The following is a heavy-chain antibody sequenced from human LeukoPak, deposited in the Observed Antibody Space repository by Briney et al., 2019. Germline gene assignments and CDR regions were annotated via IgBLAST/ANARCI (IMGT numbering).Heavy chain of an antibody. CDR3: AKDHYSSGWYFDY. D-gene: IGHD6-19*01. J-gene: IGHJ4*02. Sequence: GGSLGLSCAASGFTFSSYGMHWVPRAPGEGLEGLGIISYDGSNKYYADSVEGRFTISRDNSKNTLYLQMNSLRAEDTAVYYCAKDHYSSGWYFDYWGQGTLVSVSS. CDR1: GFTFSSYG. CDR2: ISYDGSNK. V-gene: IGHV3-30*18.